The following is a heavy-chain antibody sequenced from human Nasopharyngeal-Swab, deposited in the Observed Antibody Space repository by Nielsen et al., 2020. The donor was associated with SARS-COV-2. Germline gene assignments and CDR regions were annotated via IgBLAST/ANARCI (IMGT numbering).Heavy chain of an antibody. CDR3: ARTYSSSYYYYGMDV. Sequence: SETLSLTCAVYGGSFSGYYWSWIRQPPGKGLEWIGEINHSGSTNYNPSLKSRVTISVDTSKNQFSLKLSSVTAADTAVYYCARTYSSSYYYYGMDVWGQGTLVTVSS. J-gene: IGHJ6*02. CDR2: INHSGST. V-gene: IGHV4-34*01. CDR1: GGSFSGYY. D-gene: IGHD6-13*01.